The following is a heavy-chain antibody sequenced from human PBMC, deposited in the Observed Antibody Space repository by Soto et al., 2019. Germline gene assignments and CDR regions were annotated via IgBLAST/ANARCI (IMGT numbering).Heavy chain of an antibody. Sequence: SETLSRTCTFSGGSVSSSSYYWSWIRQPPGKGLEWIAYIYYTGSTNYNPSLRSRVTISLDTSKNHFSLELSSVTAADTAVYYCARTMYCTAGSCYFGGFDFWGQGTLVTVS. V-gene: IGHV4-61*03. CDR1: GGSVSSSSYY. D-gene: IGHD2-15*01. CDR2: IYYTGST. J-gene: IGHJ4*02. CDR3: ARTMYCTAGSCYFGGFDF.